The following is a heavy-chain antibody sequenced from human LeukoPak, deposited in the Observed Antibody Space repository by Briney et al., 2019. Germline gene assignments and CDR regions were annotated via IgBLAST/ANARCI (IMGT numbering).Heavy chain of an antibody. J-gene: IGHJ4*02. Sequence: GGSLRLSCAASGFTFSDYYTIWIRQAPGKGLEWVSYISSSTTTIYYADSVKGRFTISRDNAKNSLYLQMNSLRAEDTAVYYCARAERQLGYYIDYWGQGTLVTVSS. D-gene: IGHD7-27*01. CDR2: ISSSTTTI. V-gene: IGHV3-11*01. CDR1: GFTFSDYY. CDR3: ARAERQLGYYIDY.